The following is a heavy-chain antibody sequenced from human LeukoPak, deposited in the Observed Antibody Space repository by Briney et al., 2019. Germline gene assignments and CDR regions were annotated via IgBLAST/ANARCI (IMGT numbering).Heavy chain of an antibody. V-gene: IGHV3-23*01. Sequence: PGGSLRLSCAASGFTFSSSAMTWVRQALEKGLEWVSTLSGSGDSTYYADSVKGRFTISRDNSKNTLFLEMNRLRAEDTAIYYCAKEAYYDILSGSEAEGFMDVWGKGTAVIVSS. CDR2: LSGSGDST. D-gene: IGHD3-9*01. CDR1: GFTFSSSA. J-gene: IGHJ6*03. CDR3: AKEAYYDILSGSEAEGFMDV.